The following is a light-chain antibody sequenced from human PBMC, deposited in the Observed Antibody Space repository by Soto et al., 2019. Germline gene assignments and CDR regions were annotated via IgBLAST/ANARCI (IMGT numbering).Light chain of an antibody. Sequence: VLTQPPSVSGAPGQRVTISCTGNSANIGAGYDVHWYQQLPGTAPKLLIYGDTNRPSGVPDRFSGSKSGTSASLAITGILAEDEADYHCQSYDNSLSANVFGTVTKLTVL. CDR2: GDT. J-gene: IGLJ1*01. CDR1: SANIGAGYD. V-gene: IGLV1-40*01. CDR3: QSYDNSLSANV.